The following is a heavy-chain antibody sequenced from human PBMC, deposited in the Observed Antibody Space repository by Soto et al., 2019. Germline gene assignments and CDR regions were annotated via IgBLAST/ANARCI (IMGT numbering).Heavy chain of an antibody. CDR3: ARAPYLYDILTGTNYYYYGMDV. Sequence: PSETLSLTCTVSGGSISSSNWWSWVRQPPGKGLEWIGEIYHSGSTNYNPSLKSRVTISVDKSKNQFSLKLSSVTAADTAVYYCARAPYLYDILTGTNYYYYGMDVWGQGTTVTVSS. CDR2: IYHSGST. V-gene: IGHV4-4*02. J-gene: IGHJ6*02. CDR1: GGSISSSNW. D-gene: IGHD3-9*01.